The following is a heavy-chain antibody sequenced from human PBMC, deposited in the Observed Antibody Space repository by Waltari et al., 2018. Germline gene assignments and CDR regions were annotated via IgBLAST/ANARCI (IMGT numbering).Heavy chain of an antibody. CDR3: ARGGRGYSGYSFDY. Sequence: QVQLQESGPGLVKPSETLSLTCTVSGGSISSHYWSWIRQPPGKGLEWIGYIYYSGSTNYNPSLKSRVTISVDTSKNQFSLKLSSVTAADTAVYYCARGGRGYSGYSFDYWGQGTLVTVSS. CDR1: GGSISSHY. J-gene: IGHJ4*02. D-gene: IGHD5-12*01. V-gene: IGHV4-59*11. CDR2: IYYSGST.